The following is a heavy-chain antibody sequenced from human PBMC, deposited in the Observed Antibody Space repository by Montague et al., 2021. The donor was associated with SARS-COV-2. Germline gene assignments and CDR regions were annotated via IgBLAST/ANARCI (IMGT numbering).Heavy chain of an antibody. Sequence: SLRLSCAASGFTFSTQAMHWVRQTPGKGLEWVAAISFDGIKEHYXDSVKGRFTVSRDNSENTLYLQMNILRAEDTALYYCARDTSYDGSGYYYVDYWGQGTLVTVSS. CDR1: GFTFSTQA. CDR3: ARDTSYDGSGYYYVDY. D-gene: IGHD3-22*01. V-gene: IGHV3-30-3*01. J-gene: IGHJ4*02. CDR2: ISFDGIKE.